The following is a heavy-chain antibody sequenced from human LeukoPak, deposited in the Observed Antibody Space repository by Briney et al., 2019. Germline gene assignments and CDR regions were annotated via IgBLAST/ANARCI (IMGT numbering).Heavy chain of an antibody. CDR2: IYYSGST. V-gene: IGHV4-39*07. J-gene: IGHJ4*02. CDR3: VEEARDGYNHYYFDY. Sequence: PSETLSLTCTVSGGSIGSSSYYWGWIRQPPGKGLEWIGSIYYSGSTYYNPSLKSRVTISVDTSKNQFSLKLSSVTAADTAVYYCVEEARDGYNHYYFDYWGQGTLVTVSS. CDR1: GGSIGSSSYY. D-gene: IGHD5-24*01.